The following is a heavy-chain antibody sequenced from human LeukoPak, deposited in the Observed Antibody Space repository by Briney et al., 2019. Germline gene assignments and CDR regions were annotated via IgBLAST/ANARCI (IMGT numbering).Heavy chain of an antibody. J-gene: IGHJ4*02. D-gene: IGHD1-7*01. Sequence: GGSLRLSCAASGFTFSSYAMSWVRQAPGKGLEWVSAISGSGGSTYYADSVKGRFTISRDNSKNTLYLQMNSLRAEDTAVYYCVKGYPITGTTSSYFDYWGQGTLVTVSS. CDR2: ISGSGGST. V-gene: IGHV3-23*01. CDR3: VKGYPITGTTSSYFDY. CDR1: GFTFSSYA.